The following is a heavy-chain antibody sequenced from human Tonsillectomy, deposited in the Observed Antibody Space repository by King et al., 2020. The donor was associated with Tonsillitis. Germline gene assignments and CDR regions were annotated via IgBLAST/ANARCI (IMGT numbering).Heavy chain of an antibody. CDR1: GYSFTSYW. CDR2: IYPGDSDT. Sequence: VQLVQSGAEVKKPGESLKISCKGSGYSFTSYWIGWVRQMPGKGLEWMGIIYPGDSDTRYSPSFQGQVTISADKSISTAYLQCSSLKASDTAMFYCARLPPSGDCSSTSCYGADFDHWGQGTLVTVSS. D-gene: IGHD2-2*01. CDR3: ARLPPSGDCSSTSCYGADFDH. J-gene: IGHJ4*02. V-gene: IGHV5-51*01.